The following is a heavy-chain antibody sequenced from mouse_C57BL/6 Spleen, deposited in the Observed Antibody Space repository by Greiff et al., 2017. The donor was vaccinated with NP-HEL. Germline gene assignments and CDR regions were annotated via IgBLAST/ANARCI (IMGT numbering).Heavy chain of an antibody. D-gene: IGHD2-4*01. J-gene: IGHJ2*01. CDR2: INPNNGGT. CDR1: GYTFTDYY. Sequence: EVQLQQSGPELVKPGASVKISCKASGYTFTDYYMNWVKQSHGKSLKWIGDINPNNGGTSYNQKFKGKATLTVDKSSSTAYMELRSLTSEDSAVYYCARRYDYDGFDYWGQGTTLTVSS. V-gene: IGHV1-26*01. CDR3: ARRYDYDGFDY.